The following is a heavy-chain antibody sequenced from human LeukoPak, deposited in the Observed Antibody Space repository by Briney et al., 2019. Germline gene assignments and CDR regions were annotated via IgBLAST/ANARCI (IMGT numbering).Heavy chain of an antibody. CDR2: IIPILGIA. J-gene: IGHJ3*02. CDR3: ARKIPQGYYYDSSGYDDAFDI. Sequence: SVKVSCKASGGTFSSYAISWVRQAPGQGLEWMGRIIPILGIANYAQKFQGRVTITADKSTSTAYMELSSLRSEDTAVYYCARKIPQGYYYDSSGYDDAFDIWGQGTMITVSS. CDR1: GGTFSSYA. D-gene: IGHD3-22*01. V-gene: IGHV1-69*04.